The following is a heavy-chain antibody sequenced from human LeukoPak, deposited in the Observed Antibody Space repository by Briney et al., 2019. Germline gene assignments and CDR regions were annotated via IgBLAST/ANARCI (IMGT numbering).Heavy chain of an antibody. J-gene: IGHJ5*02. CDR2: INHSGST. D-gene: IGHD6-19*01. CDR1: GGSFSGYY. V-gene: IGHV4-34*01. CDR3: ASAQDSSGWP. Sequence: SETLSLTCAVYGGSFSGYYWSWIRQPPGKGLEWIGEINHSGSTNYNPSLKGRVTISVDTSKNQFSLKLSSVTAADTAVYYCASAQDSSGWPWGQGTLVTVSS.